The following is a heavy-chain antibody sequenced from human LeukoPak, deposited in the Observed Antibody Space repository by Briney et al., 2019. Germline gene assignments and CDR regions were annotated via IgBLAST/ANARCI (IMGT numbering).Heavy chain of an antibody. J-gene: IGHJ4*02. CDR3: TRSLYYDSWSGYFGGEDFDY. Sequence: GGSLKLSCAASGFTFSGSAIPWVRQASGKGLEWVGRIRSKANSYATTYGASVKGRFTFSRDDSKNTAYLQMNSLKTKDTAVYYCTRSLYYDSWSGYFGGEDFDYWGQGTLVTVSS. CDR1: GFTFSGSA. D-gene: IGHD3-3*01. V-gene: IGHV3-73*01. CDR2: IRSKANSYAT.